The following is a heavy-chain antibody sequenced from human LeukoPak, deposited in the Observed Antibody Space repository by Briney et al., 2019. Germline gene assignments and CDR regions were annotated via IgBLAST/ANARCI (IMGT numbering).Heavy chain of an antibody. CDR2: IHHSGNI. V-gene: IGHV4-39*07. CDR1: GVSISSSNSY. J-gene: IGHJ4*02. CDR3: ARGPDYAKVGY. D-gene: IGHD4-17*01. Sequence: SETLSLTCTVSGVSISSSNSYWGWIRQPPGKGLEWIGNIHHSGNIYYSPSLKSRVSISVDTSKNQFSLRVTSVTAADTAVYYCARGPDYAKVGYWGQGTLVTVSS.